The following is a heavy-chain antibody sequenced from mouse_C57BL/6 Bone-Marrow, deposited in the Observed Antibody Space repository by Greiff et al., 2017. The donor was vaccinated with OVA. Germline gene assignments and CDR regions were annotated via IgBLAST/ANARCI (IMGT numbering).Heavy chain of an antibody. CDR1: GFTFSSYA. CDR3: ARVHDGYYNYAMDY. Sequence: EVQGVESGGGLVKPGGSLKLSCAASGFTFSSYAMSWVRQTPEKRLEWVATISDGGSYTYYPDNVKGRFPISRDNAKNNLYLQMSHLKSEDTAMYYCARVHDGYYNYAMDYWGQGTSVTVSS. V-gene: IGHV5-4*01. D-gene: IGHD2-3*01. J-gene: IGHJ4*01. CDR2: ISDGGSYT.